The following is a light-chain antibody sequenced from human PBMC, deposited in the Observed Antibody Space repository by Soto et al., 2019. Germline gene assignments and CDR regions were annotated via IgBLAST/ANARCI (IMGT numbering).Light chain of an antibody. CDR1: QSVSNN. V-gene: IGKV3-15*01. CDR2: GAS. Sequence: EIVMTQSPATLSVSPGERVTLSCSASQSVSNNLAWYQQKPGQAPRRLIYGASTRATGIPTRFSGSGSGTEFTLTISSLHSEDFAVYYCQHYNNWPPWTFGQGTKVEIK. CDR3: QHYNNWPPWT. J-gene: IGKJ1*01.